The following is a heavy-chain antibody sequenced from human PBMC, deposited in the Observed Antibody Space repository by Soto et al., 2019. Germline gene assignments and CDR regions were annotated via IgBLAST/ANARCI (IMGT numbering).Heavy chain of an antibody. J-gene: IGHJ6*02. Sequence: PGGSLRLSCAASGFAFSGYSMNWVRQAPGKGLEWVAYISSDSTTIYYAHSVEGRFTISRDNGKNPLYLQMNSLRDEDTAVFYCVREPNGMDVWGQGTTVTVSS. CDR2: ISSDSTTI. CDR1: GFAFSGYS. CDR3: VREPNGMDV. V-gene: IGHV3-48*02.